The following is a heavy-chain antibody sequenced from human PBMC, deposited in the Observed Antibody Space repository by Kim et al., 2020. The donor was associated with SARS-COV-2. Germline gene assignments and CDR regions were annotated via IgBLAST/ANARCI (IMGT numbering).Heavy chain of an antibody. Sequence: GGSLRLSCAASGFTVSSYAMTWVRQAPGKWLEWVSGISASGGSTFYRDSVKGRFTISRDSSKNTLYLQLNSLRVEDTAIYYCAKDLRLSTNYPDYFDYWGQGTLVTVSS. CDR2: ISASGGST. V-gene: IGHV3-23*01. CDR3: AKDLRLSTNYPDYFDY. CDR1: GFTVSSYA. J-gene: IGHJ4*02. D-gene: IGHD4-4*01.